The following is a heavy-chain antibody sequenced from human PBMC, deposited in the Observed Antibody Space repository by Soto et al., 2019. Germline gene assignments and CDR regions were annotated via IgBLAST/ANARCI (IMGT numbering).Heavy chain of an antibody. CDR2: ISSSSSYT. CDR3: ARGRRYCSSTSCHGNFDY. V-gene: IGHV3-11*05. Sequence: QVQLVESGGGLVKPGGSLRLSCGASGFTFSDYYMSWIRQAPGKGLEWVSYISSSSSYTNYADSVKGRFTISRDNAKNSLYLQMTSLRAEDTAVYYCARGRRYCSSTSCHGNFDYWGQGTLVTVSS. CDR1: GFTFSDYY. J-gene: IGHJ4*02. D-gene: IGHD2-2*01.